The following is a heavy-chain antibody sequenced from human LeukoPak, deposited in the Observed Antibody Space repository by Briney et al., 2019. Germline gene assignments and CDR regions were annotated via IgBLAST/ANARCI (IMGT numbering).Heavy chain of an antibody. V-gene: IGHV4-34*01. Sequence: SETLSLTCAVYGGSFSGYYWSWIRQPPGKGLEWIGEINHSGSTNYNPSLKSRVTISVGTSKNQFSLKLSSVTAADTAVYYCARGITMVRGVIRNWGQDTGDTLSS. CDR2: INHSGST. D-gene: IGHD3-10*01. CDR1: GGSFSGYY. J-gene: IGHJ1*01. CDR3: ARGITMVRGVIRN.